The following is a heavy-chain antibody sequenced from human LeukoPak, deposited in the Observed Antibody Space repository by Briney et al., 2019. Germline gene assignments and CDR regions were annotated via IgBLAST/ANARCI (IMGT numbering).Heavy chain of an antibody. CDR3: ATLGYSYGYFDY. V-gene: IGHV1-2*02. CDR2: INPNRGGT. CDR1: GYTFTGYY. Sequence: ASVKVSCKASGYTFTGYYIHWVRQAPGQGLEWMGWINPNRGGTNYAQKLQGRVTMTTDTSTSTAYMELRSLRSDDTAVYYCATLGYSYGYFDYWGQGTLVTVSS. J-gene: IGHJ4*02. D-gene: IGHD5-18*01.